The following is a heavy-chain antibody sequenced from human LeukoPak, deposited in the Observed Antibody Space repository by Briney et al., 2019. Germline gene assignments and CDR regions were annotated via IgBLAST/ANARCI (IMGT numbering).Heavy chain of an antibody. CDR1: GGSMTGHY. CDR2: IYYSGRT. J-gene: IGHJ5*02. D-gene: IGHD1-26*01. Sequence: TSETLSLTCTVSGGSMTGHYWSWLRQPPGKGLEWIGNIYYSGRTYYNPSLESRITISVDTSKNQFSLKLNSVTAADTAIYYCARQLYSGSYPSWGQGALVTVSS. V-gene: IGHV4-59*04. CDR3: ARQLYSGSYPS.